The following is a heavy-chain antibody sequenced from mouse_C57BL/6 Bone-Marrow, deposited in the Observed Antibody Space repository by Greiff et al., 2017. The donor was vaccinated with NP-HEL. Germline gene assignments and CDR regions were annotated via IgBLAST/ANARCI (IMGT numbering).Heavy chain of an antibody. Sequence: VQLQQSGAELARPGASVKMSCKASGYTFTSYTMHWIKQRPGQGLEWIGYINPSSGYTKYNQKFKDKATLTADKSSSTAYVQLSSLTSEDSAVYYCARYPIYYGSRRSYFDYWGQGTLVTVSA. V-gene: IGHV1-4*01. CDR3: ARYPIYYGSRRSYFDY. D-gene: IGHD1-1*01. CDR1: GYTFTSYT. J-gene: IGHJ3*01. CDR2: INPSSGYT.